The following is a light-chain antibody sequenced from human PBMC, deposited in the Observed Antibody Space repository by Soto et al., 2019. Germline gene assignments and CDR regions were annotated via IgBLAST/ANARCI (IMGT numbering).Light chain of an antibody. Sequence: DIQMTQSPSSLSASVGDRVTITCRASQDINDFLACFQQKPGKVPKLLIHSASTLQSGVPSRFSGSGSGTDFTLTISSLQPEDVATYYCQKYNGAPWTFGQGTKVEIK. CDR1: QDINDF. CDR3: QKYNGAPWT. V-gene: IGKV1-27*01. J-gene: IGKJ1*01. CDR2: SAS.